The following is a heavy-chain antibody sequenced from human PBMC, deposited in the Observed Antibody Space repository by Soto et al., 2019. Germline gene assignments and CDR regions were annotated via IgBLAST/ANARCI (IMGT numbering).Heavy chain of an antibody. Sequence: QVQLVQSGAEVKKPGSSVKVSSKASGGTFSSYAISWVRQAPGQGLEWMGGIIPIFGTANYAQKFQGRVTITADESTSTAYMALSSLRSEDTAVYYCARGGLVAPSHPSDYWGQGTLVTVSS. CDR1: GGTFSSYA. J-gene: IGHJ4*02. CDR3: ARGGLVAPSHPSDY. V-gene: IGHV1-69*12. CDR2: IIPIFGTA. D-gene: IGHD2-8*02.